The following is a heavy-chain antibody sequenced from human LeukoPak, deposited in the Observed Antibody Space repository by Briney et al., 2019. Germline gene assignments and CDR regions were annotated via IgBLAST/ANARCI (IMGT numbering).Heavy chain of an antibody. CDR1: GFRFSSYE. Sequence: GGSLRLSCAASGFRFSSYEMNWVRQAPGKGLEWVSYISSSGSTIYYADSVKGRFTISRDNAKSSLYLQMNSLRVEDTAVYYCARDISPLDYWGQGTLVTVSS. J-gene: IGHJ4*02. CDR3: ARDISPLDY. CDR2: ISSSGSTI. V-gene: IGHV3-48*03.